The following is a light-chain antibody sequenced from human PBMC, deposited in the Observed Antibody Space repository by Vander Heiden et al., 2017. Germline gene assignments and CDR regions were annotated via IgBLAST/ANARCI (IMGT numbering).Light chain of an antibody. J-gene: IGLJ3*02. CDR2: GNG. Sequence: QSVLTQPPSVSGAPGQRVTISCTGTSCNIGAGYDVHWYQQQPGTDPKLLIYGNGNRPSGVPYRFSGSKSGTSASLAITGLQAEDEADYYCQSYDSSLSGSRVFGGGTKLTVL. CDR1: SCNIGAGYD. V-gene: IGLV1-40*01. CDR3: QSYDSSLSGSRV.